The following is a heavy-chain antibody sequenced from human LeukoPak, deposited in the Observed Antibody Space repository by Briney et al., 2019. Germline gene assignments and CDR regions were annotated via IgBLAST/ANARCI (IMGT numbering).Heavy chain of an antibody. D-gene: IGHD6-13*01. Sequence: SETLSLTCAVYGGSFSGYYWGWIRQPPGKGLEWLGEINYNGKTNYNPSLKSRVTISVDTSKNQFSLKLSSVTAADTAVYYCARGISRWYHKGGFIDYWGQGTLVTVSS. V-gene: IGHV4-34*01. CDR3: ARGISRWYHKGGFIDY. CDR2: INYNGKT. J-gene: IGHJ4*02. CDR1: GGSFSGYY.